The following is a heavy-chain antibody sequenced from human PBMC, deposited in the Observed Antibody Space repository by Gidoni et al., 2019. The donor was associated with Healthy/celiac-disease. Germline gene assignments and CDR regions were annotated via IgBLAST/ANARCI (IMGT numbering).Heavy chain of an antibody. CDR2: ISGSGGST. Sequence: EVQLLVSGRSMVQPGGSLRLSCASSGFTFTRDGMRWVRQAPGKGLEWVSDISGSGGSTYYADPVKGRFTISRDNSKNTLYLQMNSLRAEDTAVYDCAKDLDDISGYYPIDYWGQGTLVTVSS. CDR1: GFTFTRDG. CDR3: AKDLDDISGYYPIDY. J-gene: IGHJ4*02. D-gene: IGHD3-22*01. V-gene: IGHV3-23*01.